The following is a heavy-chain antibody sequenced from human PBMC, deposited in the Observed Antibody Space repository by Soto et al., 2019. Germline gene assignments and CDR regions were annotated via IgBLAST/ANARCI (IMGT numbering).Heavy chain of an antibody. CDR3: ARGWGRDAFDI. Sequence: QVQLVQSGAEVKKPGASVKVCCKASGYTFTGYYMDWVRQAPGQGLEWMGWINPNSGGTNYAKKFQGWVTMTRDTSISTAYMELSRLGSDDTAVYYCARGWGRDAFDIWGQGTMVTVSS. CDR2: INPNSGGT. CDR1: GYTFTGYY. D-gene: IGHD3-16*01. V-gene: IGHV1-2*04. J-gene: IGHJ3*02.